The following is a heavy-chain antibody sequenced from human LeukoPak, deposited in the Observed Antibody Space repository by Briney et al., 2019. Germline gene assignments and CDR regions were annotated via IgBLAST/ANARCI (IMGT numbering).Heavy chain of an antibody. CDR1: GGSISSYY. V-gene: IGHV4-59*08. D-gene: IGHD3-16*02. CDR3: ARGGAITFGGVIVPDY. Sequence: SETLSLTCTVSGGSISSYYWSWIRRPPGKGLEWIGYIYYSGSTNYNPSLKSRVTISVDTSKNQFSLKLSSVTAADTAVYYCARGGAITFGGVIVPDYWGQGTLVTVSS. CDR2: IYYSGST. J-gene: IGHJ4*02.